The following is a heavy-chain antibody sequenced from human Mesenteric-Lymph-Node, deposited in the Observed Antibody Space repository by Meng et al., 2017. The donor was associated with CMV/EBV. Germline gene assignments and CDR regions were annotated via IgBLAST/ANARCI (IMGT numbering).Heavy chain of an antibody. D-gene: IGHD6-6*01. CDR3: ARGYSSSSDYYYYSMDV. Sequence: ASVKVSCKASGYTFTSYYMHWVRQAPGQGLEWMGIINPSGGSTSYAQKFQGRVTMTRDTSTSTVYMELSSLRSEDTAVYYCARGYSSSSDYYYYSMDVWGQGTTVTVSS. J-gene: IGHJ6*02. CDR1: GYTFTSYY. CDR2: INPSGGST. V-gene: IGHV1-46*01.